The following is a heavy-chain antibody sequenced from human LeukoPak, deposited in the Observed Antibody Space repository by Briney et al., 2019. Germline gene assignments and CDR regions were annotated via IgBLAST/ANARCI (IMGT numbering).Heavy chain of an antibody. V-gene: IGHV1-2*02. Sequence: ASVKVSCKASGYTLTDYYMHWVGQAPGQGLEWMGWINPKSGDTRYAQKFQGRVTMTRDTSITTAYMDLSSLRSDDTAVYYCARERDYYAFWGQGTLVTVSS. CDR1: GYTLTDYY. J-gene: IGHJ4*02. CDR2: INPKSGDT. CDR3: ARERDYYAF.